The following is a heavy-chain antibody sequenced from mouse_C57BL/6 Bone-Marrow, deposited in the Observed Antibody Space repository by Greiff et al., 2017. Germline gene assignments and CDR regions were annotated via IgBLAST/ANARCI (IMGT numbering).Heavy chain of an antibody. CDR2: IYPGDGDT. CDR3: GITTVPLYYAMDY. Sequence: VKLQESGPELVKPGASVKISCKASGYAFSSSWMNWVKQRPGKGLEWIGRIYPGDGDTNYNGKFKGKATLTADKSSSTAYMQLSSLTSEDSAVYFCGITTVPLYYAMDYWGQGTSATVSS. CDR1: GYAFSSSW. D-gene: IGHD1-1*01. J-gene: IGHJ4*01. V-gene: IGHV1-82*01.